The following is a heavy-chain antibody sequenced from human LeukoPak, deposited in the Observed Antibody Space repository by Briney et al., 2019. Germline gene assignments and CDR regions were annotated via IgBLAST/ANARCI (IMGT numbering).Heavy chain of an antibody. CDR1: GFTFSSYW. CDR2: INGDGSST. Sequence: GSLRLSCAASGFTFSSYWMHWVRQAPGKGLVWVSRINGDGSSTAYADSVKGRFTISRDNAKNTLYLQMNSLTAEDTAVYYCARGPPWYFDLWGRGTLVTVSS. D-gene: IGHD6-25*01. CDR3: ARGPPWYFDL. V-gene: IGHV3-74*01. J-gene: IGHJ2*01.